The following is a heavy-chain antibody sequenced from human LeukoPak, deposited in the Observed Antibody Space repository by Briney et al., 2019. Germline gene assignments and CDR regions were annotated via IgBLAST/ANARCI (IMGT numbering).Heavy chain of an antibody. CDR3: ARELKGRAWESDFDY. J-gene: IGHJ4*02. V-gene: IGHV3-7*01. CDR2: IKQDGSEK. D-gene: IGHD1-26*01. CDR1: GFTFSRHA. Sequence: GGSLRLSCGASGFTFSRHAMTWVRQAPGKGLEWVANIKQDGSEKYYVDSVKGRFTISRDNAKNSLYLQMNSLRAEDTAVYYCARELKGRAWESDFDYWGQGTLVTVSS.